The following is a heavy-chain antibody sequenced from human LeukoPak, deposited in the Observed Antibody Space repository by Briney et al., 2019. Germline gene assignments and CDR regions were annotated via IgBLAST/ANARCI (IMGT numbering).Heavy chain of an antibody. V-gene: IGHV4-4*07. J-gene: IGHJ6*03. CDR3: ARMNFYDSTGYSPGHYMDV. CDR2: LYPGVST. D-gene: IGHD3-22*01. CDR1: GGPIYSYY. Sequence: SETLSLTCTVSGGPIYSYYWSWIRQTAGKGLEWIGRLYPGVSTDYNPSLKSRVTMSVDTSKKQFALKLSAVTAADTAVYYCARMNFYDSTGYSPGHYMDVWGKGTTVTVSS.